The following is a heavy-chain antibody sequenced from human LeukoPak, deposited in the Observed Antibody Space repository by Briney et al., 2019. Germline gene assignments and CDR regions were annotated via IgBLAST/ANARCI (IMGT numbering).Heavy chain of an antibody. Sequence: HPGGSLRLSCAASGFTFSSYAMSWVRQAPGKGLEWVANIREDGSEIYYLDSVKGRFTIFRDNAKNSLYLQMNGLRAEDTAVYYCASHWAHLDYWGQGTLVTVSS. J-gene: IGHJ4*02. CDR3: ASHWAHLDY. CDR1: GFTFSSYA. V-gene: IGHV3-7*01. CDR2: IREDGSEI. D-gene: IGHD7-27*01.